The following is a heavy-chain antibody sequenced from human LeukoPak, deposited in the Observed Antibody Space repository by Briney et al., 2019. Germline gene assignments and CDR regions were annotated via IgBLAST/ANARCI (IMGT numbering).Heavy chain of an antibody. J-gene: IGHJ4*02. CDR2: IYYSGST. CDR3: AGLKHKDYFDY. Sequence: SGTLSLTCTVSGGSLSSSSYYWGWIRQPPGQGLEWIGSIYYSGSTYYNPSLKSRVTISVDTSKTQFSLKLSSVTAADTVVYYCAGLKHKDYFDYWGQGTLVTVSS. V-gene: IGHV4-39*01. CDR1: GGSLSSSSYY.